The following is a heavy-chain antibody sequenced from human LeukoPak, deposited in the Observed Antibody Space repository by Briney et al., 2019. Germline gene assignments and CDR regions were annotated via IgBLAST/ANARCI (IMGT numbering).Heavy chain of an antibody. J-gene: IGHJ4*02. D-gene: IGHD5-24*01. CDR1: GFTFSNYN. V-gene: IGHV3-21*01. CDR3: VRGDKRDF. Sequence: GGSLRLSCVGFGFTFSNYNLNWVRQAPGKGLEWVSSISRSGGSTYYAESVKGRLTISRDNAESSVYLQVNSLRVEDTAVYYCVRGDKRDFWGQGTLVTVSS. CDR2: ISRSGGST.